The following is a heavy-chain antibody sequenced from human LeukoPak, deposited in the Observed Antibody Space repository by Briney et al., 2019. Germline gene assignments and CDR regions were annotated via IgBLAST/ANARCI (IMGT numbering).Heavy chain of an antibody. V-gene: IGHV1-18*01. Sequence: GASVKVSCKASGYTFTSYGISWVRQAPGQGLEWMGLISDYNGNTDYAQKLEGRVTMTTDTSTSTAYMELRRLRSDDTAVYYCARTADCSSTSCYFFDYWGQGTLVTVSS. CDR1: GYTFTSYG. D-gene: IGHD2-2*01. CDR3: ARTADCSSTSCYFFDY. CDR2: ISDYNGNT. J-gene: IGHJ4*02.